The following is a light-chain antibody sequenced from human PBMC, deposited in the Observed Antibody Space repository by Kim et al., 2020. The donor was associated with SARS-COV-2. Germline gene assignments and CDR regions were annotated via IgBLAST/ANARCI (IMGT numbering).Light chain of an antibody. CDR3: QQHNTYPYT. Sequence: DIQMTQSPSSLSASVVDRVTITCRASQSIRSWLAWYQQKPGKAPNLLIFDASTLETGVPSRFSGSGSGTEFTLTISSLQPDDFATYYCQQHNTYPYTFGQGTKLEI. V-gene: IGKV1-5*01. CDR2: DAS. CDR1: QSIRSW. J-gene: IGKJ2*01.